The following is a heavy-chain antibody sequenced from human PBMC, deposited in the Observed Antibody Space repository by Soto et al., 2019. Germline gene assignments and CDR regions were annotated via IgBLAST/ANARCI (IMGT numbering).Heavy chain of an antibody. CDR3: AIPLPKQQLVRGAFDH. CDR1: GGTFRNYA. J-gene: IGHJ4*02. Sequence: QVQLVQSGAEVKKPGSSVKLSCKTSGGTFRNYAINWVRQAPGQGLEWMGGSIPVFGTANYAQTFQGRFTITAYEYTSTAYMELSSLRSEDTAVYYCAIPLPKQQLVRGAFDHWGQGTLVTVAS. D-gene: IGHD6-13*01. CDR2: SIPVFGTA. V-gene: IGHV1-69*01.